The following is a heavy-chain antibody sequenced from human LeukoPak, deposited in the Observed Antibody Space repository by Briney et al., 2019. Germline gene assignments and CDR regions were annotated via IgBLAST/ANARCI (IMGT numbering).Heavy chain of an antibody. V-gene: IGHV3-7*01. D-gene: IGHD5/OR15-5a*01. J-gene: IGHJ4*02. CDR3: ASVFAGSFDY. CDR1: GFTFSSYW. Sequence: GGSLRLSCAASGFTFSSYWMSWVRQAPGKGLEWVANIKQDGSEKYYVDSVKGRFTIFRDNAKNSLYLQMNSLRAEETAVYFCASVFAGSFDYWGKGTLVTVSS. CDR2: IKQDGSEK.